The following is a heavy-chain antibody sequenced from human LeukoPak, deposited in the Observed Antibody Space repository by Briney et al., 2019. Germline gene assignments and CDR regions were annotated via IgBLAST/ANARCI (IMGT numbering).Heavy chain of an antibody. CDR2: INTDTENP. D-gene: IGHD2-8*01. V-gene: IGHV7-4-1*02. CDR3: ARMGYCTRATCGGAFDF. J-gene: IGHJ4*02. CDR1: GYSFTSYG. Sequence: ASVRVSCKASGYSFTSYGMNWVRQATGQGLEWMGRINTDTENPAYAQGFTGRFVFSLDSSVSTAYLQISSLKAEDTAVYYCARMGYCTRATCGGAFDFWGQGTLVTVSS.